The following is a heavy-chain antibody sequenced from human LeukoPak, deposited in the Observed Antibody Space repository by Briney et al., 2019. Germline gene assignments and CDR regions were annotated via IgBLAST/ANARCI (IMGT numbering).Heavy chain of an antibody. D-gene: IGHD2-15*01. V-gene: IGHV4-34*01. Sequence: PSETLSLTCTAYGESFSGYYWTWIRQPPGKGLEWIGEISQSGSTNYNPSLKSRVTMSVDTSKNQFSLKLSSVTAAGTAVYYCARGRYCSGGSCYYYWGQGTLVTVSS. CDR2: ISQSGST. J-gene: IGHJ4*02. CDR3: ARGRYCSGGSCYYY. CDR1: GESFSGYY.